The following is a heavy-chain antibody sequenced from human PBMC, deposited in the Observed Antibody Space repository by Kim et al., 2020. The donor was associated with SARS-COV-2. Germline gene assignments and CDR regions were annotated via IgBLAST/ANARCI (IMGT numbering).Heavy chain of an antibody. D-gene: IGHD3-3*01. Sequence: GGSLRLSCAASGFTFDDYAMHWVRQAPGKGLEWVSGISWNSGSIGYADSVKGRFTISRDNAKNSLYLQMNSLRAEDTALYYCAKDMRPSWSGYIPPYYYYGMDVWGQGTTVTVSS. V-gene: IGHV3-9*01. CDR2: ISWNSGSI. CDR3: AKDMRPSWSGYIPPYYYYGMDV. CDR1: GFTFDDYA. J-gene: IGHJ6*02.